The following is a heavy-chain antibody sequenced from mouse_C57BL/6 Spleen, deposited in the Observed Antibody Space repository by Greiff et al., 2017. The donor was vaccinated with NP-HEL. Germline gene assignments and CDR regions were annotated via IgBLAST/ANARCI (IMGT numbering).Heavy chain of an antibody. CDR2: IDPSDSET. CDR3: ARFIYDYDGTMDY. Sequence: QVQLQQPGAELVRPGSSVKLSCKASGYTFTSYWMHCVKQRPIQGLEWIGNIDPSDSETHYNQEFKDKATLTVDKSSSTAYMQLSSLTSEDSAVYYCARFIYDYDGTMDYWGQGTSVTVSS. J-gene: IGHJ4*01. V-gene: IGHV1-52*01. D-gene: IGHD2-4*01. CDR1: GYTFTSYW.